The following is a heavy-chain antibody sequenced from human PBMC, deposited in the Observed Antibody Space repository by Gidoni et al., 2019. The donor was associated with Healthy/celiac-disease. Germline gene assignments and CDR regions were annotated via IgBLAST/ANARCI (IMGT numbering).Heavy chain of an antibody. CDR2: IIPIFGTA. CDR3: ARGGGRDIVATRGYFDY. V-gene: IGHV1-69*01. CDR1: GGTFSSYA. J-gene: IGHJ4*02. D-gene: IGHD5-12*01. Sequence: QVQLVQSGAEVKKPGSSVKVSCKASGGTFSSYAISWVRQAPGQGLEWMGGIIPIFGTANYAQQFQGRVTITADESTSTAYIELSSLRSEDTAVYYCARGGGRDIVATRGYFDYWGQGTLVTVSS.